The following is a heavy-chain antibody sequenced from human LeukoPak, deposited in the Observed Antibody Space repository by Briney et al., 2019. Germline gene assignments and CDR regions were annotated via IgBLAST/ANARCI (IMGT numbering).Heavy chain of an antibody. J-gene: IGHJ4*02. CDR2: ISAGGDTT. CDR3: ASNWNLDF. V-gene: IGHV3-23*01. Sequence: GGSLRLSCAASGLHFSGTAMSWVRQAPGKGLEWVSSISAGGDTTYYVDSVKGRFTISRDNSRSTLSLQMNSLRAEDTAVYYCASNWNLDFWGQGTLVTVSS. D-gene: IGHD1-20*01. CDR1: GLHFSGTA.